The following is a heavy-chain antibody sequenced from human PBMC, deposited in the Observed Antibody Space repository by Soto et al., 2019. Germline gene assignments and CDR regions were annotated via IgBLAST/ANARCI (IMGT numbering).Heavy chain of an antibody. D-gene: IGHD6-19*01. Sequence: SETLSLTCTVSGGSISSYYWSWIRQPPGKGLEWIGYIYYSGSTNYNPSLKSRVTISVDTSKNQSSLKLSSVTAADTAVYYCARDRRSSGWYYFDYWGQGTLVTVSS. CDR3: ARDRRSSGWYYFDY. J-gene: IGHJ4*02. V-gene: IGHV4-59*01. CDR1: GGSISSYY. CDR2: IYYSGST.